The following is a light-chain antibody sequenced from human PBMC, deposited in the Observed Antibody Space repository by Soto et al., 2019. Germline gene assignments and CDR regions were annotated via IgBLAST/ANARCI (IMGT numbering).Light chain of an antibody. V-gene: IGKV3-20*01. CDR1: QSVSSTY. CDR3: HQYGSSSWT. Sequence: DIVLTQSPDTLSLSPGERATLSCRASQSVSSTYLAWYQQKPGQAPRLLIYGASSRATGISDRFSGSGSGTDFTLTISRLEPEDFAVYYCHQYGSSSWTFGQGTKVDIK. J-gene: IGKJ1*01. CDR2: GAS.